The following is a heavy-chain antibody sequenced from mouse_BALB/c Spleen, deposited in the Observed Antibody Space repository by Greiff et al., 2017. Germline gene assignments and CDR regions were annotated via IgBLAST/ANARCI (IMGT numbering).Heavy chain of an antibody. CDR2: IRSKSNNYAT. D-gene: IGHD4-1*01. CDR3: VRHDLGRGYFDY. CDR1: GFTFNTYA. J-gene: IGHJ2*01. V-gene: IGHV10-1*02. Sequence: EVQLVESGGGLVQPKGSLKLSCAASGFTFNTYAMNWVRQAPGKGLEWVARIRSKSNNYATYYADSVKDRFTISRDDSQSMLYLQMNNLKTEDTAMYYCVRHDLGRGYFDYWGQGTTLTVSS.